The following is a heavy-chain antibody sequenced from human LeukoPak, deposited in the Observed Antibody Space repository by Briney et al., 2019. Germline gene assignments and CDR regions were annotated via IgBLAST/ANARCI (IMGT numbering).Heavy chain of an antibody. CDR1: GFTFSNAW. CDR2: IKSKNDGGTT. D-gene: IGHD1-26*01. J-gene: IGHJ4*02. V-gene: IGHV3-15*01. Sequence: GGSLRLSCAASGFTFSNAWMSWVRQAPGKGLEWVGRIKSKNDGGTTDYAAPVKGGFTISRDDSKNTLYLQMNSLKTEDTAVYYCTTSGWELLSYFDYWGQGTLVTVSS. CDR3: TTSGWELLSYFDY.